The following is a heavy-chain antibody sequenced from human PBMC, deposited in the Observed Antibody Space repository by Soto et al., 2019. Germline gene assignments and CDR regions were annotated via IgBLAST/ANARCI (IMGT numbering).Heavy chain of an antibody. CDR3: ACSRITMVRGVNHRAFDI. V-gene: IGHV4-59*01. D-gene: IGHD3-10*01. J-gene: IGHJ3*02. Sequence: SETLSLTCAVYGGSFSGYYWSWIRQPPGKGLEWIGYIYYSGSTNYNPSLKSRVTISVDTSKNQFSLKLSSVTAADTAVYYCACSRITMVRGVNHRAFDIWGQGTMVTVSS. CDR2: IYYSGST. CDR1: GGSFSGYY.